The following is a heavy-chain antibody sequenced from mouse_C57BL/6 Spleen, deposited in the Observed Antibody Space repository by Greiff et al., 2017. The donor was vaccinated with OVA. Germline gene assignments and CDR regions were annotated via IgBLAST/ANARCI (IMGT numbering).Heavy chain of an antibody. CDR3: ARHEERGGNGAWFAY. J-gene: IGHJ3*01. CDR2: FYPGSGSI. D-gene: IGHD1-1*02. Sequence: QVHVKQSGAELVKPGASVKLSCKASGYTFTEYTIHWVKQRSGQGLEWIGWFYPGSGSIKYNEKFKDKATLTADKSSSTVYMELSRLTSEDSAVYFCARHEERGGNGAWFAYWGQGTLVTVSA. CDR1: GYTFTEYT. V-gene: IGHV1-62-2*01.